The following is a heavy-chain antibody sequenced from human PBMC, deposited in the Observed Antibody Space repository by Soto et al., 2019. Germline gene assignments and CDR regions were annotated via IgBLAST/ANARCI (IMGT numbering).Heavy chain of an antibody. J-gene: IGHJ4*02. Sequence: GSLRLSCAASGFTFSSYWMSWVRQAPGKGLEWVANIKQDGSEKYYVDSVKGRFTISRDNAKNSLYLQMNSLRAEDTAVYYCARSLYNYYDSSGYYGYWGQGTLVTVSS. D-gene: IGHD3-22*01. CDR1: GFTFSSYW. CDR2: IKQDGSEK. CDR3: ARSLYNYYDSSGYYGY. V-gene: IGHV3-7*03.